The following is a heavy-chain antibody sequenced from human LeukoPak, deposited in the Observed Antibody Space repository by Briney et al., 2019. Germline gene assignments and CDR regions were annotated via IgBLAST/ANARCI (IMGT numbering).Heavy chain of an antibody. Sequence: GRSLRLSCAASGFTFSIYGLHWVRQAPGKGLECVAVIWNDGSNKYYADSVKGRFPISRENSKKTLYLQMNSLGAEDTAVYYCASRGLYSSEWYDYWGQGTLVTVSS. CDR3: ASRGLYSSEWYDY. J-gene: IGHJ4*02. D-gene: IGHD6-25*01. CDR1: GFTFSIYG. V-gene: IGHV3-33*01. CDR2: IWNDGSNK.